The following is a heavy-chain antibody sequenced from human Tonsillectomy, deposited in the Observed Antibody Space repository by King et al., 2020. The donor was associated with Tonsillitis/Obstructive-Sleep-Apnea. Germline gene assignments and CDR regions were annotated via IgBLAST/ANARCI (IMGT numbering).Heavy chain of an antibody. CDR3: ARAGYCSSTTCNPSYYFYMDV. CDR1: GYTFTSYA. Sequence: QDQLVQSGAEVKKPGASVKVSCKASGYTFTSYAMHWVRQAPGQRLEWMGWINAGNGNTKYSQKFQGRVTITRDTSASTASMELSSLRSEDTAVYYSARAGYCSSTTCNPSYYFYMDVWGKGTTVTVSS. D-gene: IGHD2-2*03. CDR2: INAGNGNT. J-gene: IGHJ6*03. V-gene: IGHV1-3*01.